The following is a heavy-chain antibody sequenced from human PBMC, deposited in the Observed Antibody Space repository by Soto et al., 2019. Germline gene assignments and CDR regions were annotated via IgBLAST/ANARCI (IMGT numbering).Heavy chain of an antibody. V-gene: IGHV1-18*01. CDR1: GYTFTSYG. D-gene: IGHD2-2*01. J-gene: IGHJ6*03. CDR3: ARSASVPAYKQGYYYYMDV. Sequence: QVQLVQSGAEVKKPGASVKVSCKASGYTFTSYGISWVRQAPGQGLEWMGWISAYNGNTNYAQKLQGRVTMTTDTSTSKAYMELRSLRSDDTAVYYCARSASVPAYKQGYYYYMDVWGKGTTVTVSS. CDR2: ISAYNGNT.